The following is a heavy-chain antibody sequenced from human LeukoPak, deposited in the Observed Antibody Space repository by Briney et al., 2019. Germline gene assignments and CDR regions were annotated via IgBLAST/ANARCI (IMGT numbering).Heavy chain of an antibody. Sequence: ASVKVSCKASGYTFTSYDINWVRQATGQGLEWMGWMNPNSGNTGYAQKFQGRVTMTRNTSISTAYMELSSLRSEDTAVYYRARRRSGRLSYYYGMDVWGQGTTVTVSS. J-gene: IGHJ6*02. CDR2: MNPNSGNT. D-gene: IGHD1-26*01. V-gene: IGHV1-8*01. CDR1: GYTFTSYD. CDR3: ARRRSGRLSYYYGMDV.